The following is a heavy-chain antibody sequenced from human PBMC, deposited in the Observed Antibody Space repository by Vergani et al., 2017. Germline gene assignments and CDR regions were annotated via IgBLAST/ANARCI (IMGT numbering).Heavy chain of an antibody. CDR1: GITFNEYW. V-gene: IGHV3-74*01. J-gene: IGHJ5*02. D-gene: IGHD3-3*01. CDR3: ARARKFRVGVVWENWFDP. Sequence: EVELVESGGGLVQPGGSLRLSCAASGITFNEYWMHWARQVPGKGLVWVSGMNGDGDTISYADSVKGRFTISRDNAKNTLFLQMNSLRAEDTAVYYCARARKFRVGVVWENWFDPWGQGTLVTVSS. CDR2: MNGDGDTI.